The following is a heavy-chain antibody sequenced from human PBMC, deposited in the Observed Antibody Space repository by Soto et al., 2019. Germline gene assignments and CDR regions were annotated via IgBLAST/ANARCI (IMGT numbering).Heavy chain of an antibody. D-gene: IGHD2-8*01. CDR1: GFTIFSNY. Sequence: GGSLRLSCAASGFTIFSNYMTWVRQAPGKGLEWVSIISSVGTTYYTDSVKGRFTISRDNAKNTLSLQMNSLRAEDTAIYYCARGVIAMVYAKGETYLDMWGPGALVTVSS. CDR2: ISSVGTT. CDR3: ARGVIAMVYAKGETYLDM. J-gene: IGHJ4*01. V-gene: IGHV3-53*01.